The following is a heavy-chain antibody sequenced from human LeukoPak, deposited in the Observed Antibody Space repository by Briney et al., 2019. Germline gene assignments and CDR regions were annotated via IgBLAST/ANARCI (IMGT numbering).Heavy chain of an antibody. V-gene: IGHV5-51*01. CDR3: ARSAEWLLWDY. J-gene: IGHJ4*02. D-gene: IGHD3-3*01. CDR1: GYSFTSYW. Sequence: GESLKISCKGSGYSFTSYWIGWGRQMPGKGLEWMGIIYPGDSDTRYSPSFQGQVTISADKSIGTAYLQWSRLKASDTAMYYCARSAEWLLWDYWGQGTLVTVSS. CDR2: IYPGDSDT.